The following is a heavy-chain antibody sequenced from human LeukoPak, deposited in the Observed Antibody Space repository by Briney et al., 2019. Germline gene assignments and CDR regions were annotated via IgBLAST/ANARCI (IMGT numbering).Heavy chain of an antibody. J-gene: IGHJ4*02. CDR1: GFTFTNSA. CDR3: ARNLLGEGGDY. Sequence: SVKVSCKASGFTFTNSAMQWVRQARGQRLEWIGWVVVGSGNTNYAQKFQERVTMTRNTSISTAYMELSSLRSEDTAVYYCARNLLGEGGDYWGQGTLVTVSS. CDR2: VVVGSGNT. V-gene: IGHV1-58*02. D-gene: IGHD2-21*01.